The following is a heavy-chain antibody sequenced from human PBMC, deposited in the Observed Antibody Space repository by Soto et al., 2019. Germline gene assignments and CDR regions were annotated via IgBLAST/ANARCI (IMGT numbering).Heavy chain of an antibody. CDR2: IWYDGSNK. V-gene: IGHV3-33*01. D-gene: IGHD1-20*01. Sequence: PGGSLRLSCAASGFTFSSYGMHWVRQAPGKGLEWVAVIWYDGSNKYYADSVKGRFTISRDNSKNTLYLQMNSLRAEDTAVYYCARGTGYNWNDNHYWGQGTLVTVSS. CDR3: ARGTGYNWNDNHY. CDR1: GFTFSSYG. J-gene: IGHJ4*02.